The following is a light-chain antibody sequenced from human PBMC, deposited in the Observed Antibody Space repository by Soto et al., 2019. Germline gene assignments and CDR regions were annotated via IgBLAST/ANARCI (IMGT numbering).Light chain of an antibody. CDR2: KAS. J-gene: IGKJ4*01. CDR3: QQYNSYPLT. Sequence: DIQVTQSPATLSASVGDRITITCRASQSISSWLAWFQQKPGKAPKLIIYKASSLKSGVPSRFSGSGSGTDFALTISSLQPDDFATYHCQQYNSYPLTFGGGTKVDIK. V-gene: IGKV1-5*03. CDR1: QSISSW.